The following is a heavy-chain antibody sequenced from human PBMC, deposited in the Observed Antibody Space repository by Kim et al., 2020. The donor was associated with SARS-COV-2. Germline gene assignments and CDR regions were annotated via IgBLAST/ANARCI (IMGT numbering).Heavy chain of an antibody. CDR3: AKANPSYSSSWSAWYFDL. CDR2: ISYDGSNK. Sequence: GGSLRLSCAASGFTFSSYGMHWVRQAPGKGLEWVAVISYDGSNKYYADSVKGRFTISRDNYKNTLYLQMNSLRAEDTAVYYCAKANPSYSSSWSAWYFDLWGRGTLVTVSS. J-gene: IGHJ2*01. CDR1: GFTFSSYG. V-gene: IGHV3-30*18. D-gene: IGHD6-13*01.